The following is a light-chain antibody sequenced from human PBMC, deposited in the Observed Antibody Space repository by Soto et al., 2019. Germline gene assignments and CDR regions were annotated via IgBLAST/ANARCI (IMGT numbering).Light chain of an antibody. CDR2: GNS. V-gene: IGLV1-40*01. Sequence: QSVLTQPPSVSGAAGQRVTISCTGSSSNIGAGYDVHWYQQLPGTAPKLLIYGNSNRPSGVPDRFSGSKSGTSASLAITGLQAEDEADYYCQYYDSSLSGVVFGGGTKLTVL. J-gene: IGLJ2*01. CDR1: SSNIGAGYD. CDR3: QYYDSSLSGVV.